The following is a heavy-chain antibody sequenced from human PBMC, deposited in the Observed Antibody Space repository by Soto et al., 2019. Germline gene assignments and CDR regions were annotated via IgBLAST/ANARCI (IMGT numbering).Heavy chain of an antibody. CDR2: FDPEDGET. J-gene: IGHJ6*02. D-gene: IGHD1-26*01. CDR1: GYTLTELS. Sequence: GASVKVSCKVCGYTLTELSMHWVGQAPGKGREWMGGFDPEDGETIYAQKFQGRVTMTEDTSTDTAYMELSSLRSEDTAVFYCARVKERAFVSLTYDQGMDVWDHANIVTASS. CDR3: ARVKERAFVSLTYDQGMDV. V-gene: IGHV1-24*01.